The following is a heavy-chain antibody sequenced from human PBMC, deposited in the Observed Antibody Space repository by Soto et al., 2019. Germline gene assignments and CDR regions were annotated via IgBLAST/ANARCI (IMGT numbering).Heavy chain of an antibody. V-gene: IGHV1-2*04. CDR3: ASSTGNDAFDI. Sequence: QVQLVQSGAEVKKPGASVKVSCKASGYTFTGYYMHWVRQAPGQGLEWMGWINPNSGGTNYAQKVQGWVTMTRDTSISTAYMELSRLRSDDTAVYYCASSTGNDAFDIWGQGTMVTVSS. CDR1: GYTFTGYY. CDR2: INPNSGGT. J-gene: IGHJ3*02.